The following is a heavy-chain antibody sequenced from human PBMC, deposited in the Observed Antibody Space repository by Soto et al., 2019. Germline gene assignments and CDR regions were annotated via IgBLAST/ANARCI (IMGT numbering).Heavy chain of an antibody. CDR3: ASSPTVVTLDY. V-gene: IGHV3-21*01. CDR2: ISSGSSYI. CDR1: GFTFSSYS. Sequence: EVQLVESGGGLVKPGGSLRLSCAASGFTFSSYSMNWVRQAPGKGLEWVSSISSGSSYIYYADSVKGRFTLSRDNAKNSLYLQMNSLRAEDTAVYYCASSPTVVTLDYWGQGTMVTVSS. J-gene: IGHJ4*02. D-gene: IGHD4-17*01.